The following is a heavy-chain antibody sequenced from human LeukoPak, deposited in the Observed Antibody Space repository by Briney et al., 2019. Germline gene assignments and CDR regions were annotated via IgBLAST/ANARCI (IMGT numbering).Heavy chain of an antibody. D-gene: IGHD7-27*01. CDR2: MSPNNDDT. CDR1: GYNFNSLD. V-gene: IGHV1-8*03. Sequence: GASVKVSCKASGYNFNSLDINWVRQAPGQGLEWMGWMSPNNDDTGYAQKFQGRVTFTRNTAISTVYMELSSLRSEDTAVYYCARGVDAGVDYSGQGTLVTVSS. CDR3: ARGVDAGVDY. J-gene: IGHJ4*02.